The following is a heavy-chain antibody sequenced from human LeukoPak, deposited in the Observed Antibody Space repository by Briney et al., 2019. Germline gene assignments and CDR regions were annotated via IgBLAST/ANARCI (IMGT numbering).Heavy chain of an antibody. CDR1: GDSISSYY. J-gene: IGHJ4*02. Sequence: PSETLSLTCTVSGDSISSYYWSWIRQPPGKGLEWIGYIYYTGTTNYNPSLKSRLTISVDTSKNQFSLKLSSVTAADTAVYYCARWEGGSYYDFDYWGQGTLVTVSS. CDR3: ARWEGGSYYDFDY. CDR2: IYYTGTT. D-gene: IGHD1-26*01. V-gene: IGHV4-59*12.